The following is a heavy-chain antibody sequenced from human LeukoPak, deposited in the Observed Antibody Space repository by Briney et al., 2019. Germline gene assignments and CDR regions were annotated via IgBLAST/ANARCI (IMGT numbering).Heavy chain of an antibody. Sequence: SGTLSLTCAVSGGSISSSNWWSWVRQPPGKGREWSGEIYHSGGTNYNPSLKRRVTLSVDKSQPQLPLKLSSVTAPDTALYYSARDPSPIRMQWPSALLDYYHYGMDVWGQGTTVTVSS. CDR1: GGSISSSNW. CDR3: ARDPSPIRMQWPSALLDYYHYGMDV. V-gene: IGHV4-4*02. J-gene: IGHJ6*02. CDR2: IYHSGGT. D-gene: IGHD6-19*01.